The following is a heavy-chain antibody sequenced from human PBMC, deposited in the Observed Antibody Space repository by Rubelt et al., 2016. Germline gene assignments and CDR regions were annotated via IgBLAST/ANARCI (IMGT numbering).Heavy chain of an antibody. Sequence: QVQLVQSGAEVKKPGASVKVSCKASGYTFTNSAMHWVRQAPGQSLEWMGWINTGNGNTKYSQKFQGRVTITRDTSASTVYMELSSLRSEDTAVYYCAGVRPKYYYYGRGVCGRGSTGTIS. CDR2: INTGNGNT. CDR3: AGVRPKYYYYGRGV. V-gene: IGHV1-3*04. CDR1: GYTFTNSA. D-gene: IGHD3-10*01. J-gene: IGHJ6*02.